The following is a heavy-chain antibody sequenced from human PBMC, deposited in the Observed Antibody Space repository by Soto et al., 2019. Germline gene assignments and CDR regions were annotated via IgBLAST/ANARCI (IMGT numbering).Heavy chain of an antibody. V-gene: IGHV3-74*01. CDR3: ARAQDGAGGTADY. CDR2: ITNDGSTT. Sequence: EVQLVESGGGLVQPGGSLRLSCVASGFTLRNYWMHWFRQAPGKGLVWVSRITNDGSTTYYADSVKGRFTISRDNAKNTLYLQVNSLRVEDTAVYYCARAQDGAGGTADYWGQGTLVTVS. D-gene: IGHD1-26*01. CDR1: GFTLRNYW. J-gene: IGHJ4*02.